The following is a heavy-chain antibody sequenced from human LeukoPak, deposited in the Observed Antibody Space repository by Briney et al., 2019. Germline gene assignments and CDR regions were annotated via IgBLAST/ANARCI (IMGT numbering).Heavy chain of an antibody. CDR1: GYSFTSSW. V-gene: IGHV5-51*01. D-gene: IGHD4-23*01. J-gene: IGHJ4*02. Sequence: GESLKISCPGSGYSFTSSWIGWVRQMPGKGLEWMGIIYPGDFDTRYSPSFQGQVTISVDKSMSTAYLQWSSLKASDTAMYYCARLPSTTVVMLDYGGQGTLVTVSS. CDR3: ARLPSTTVVMLDY. CDR2: IYPGDFDT.